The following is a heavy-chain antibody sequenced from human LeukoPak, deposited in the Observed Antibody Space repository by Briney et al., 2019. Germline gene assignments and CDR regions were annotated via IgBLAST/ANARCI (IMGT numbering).Heavy chain of an antibody. V-gene: IGHV3-66*01. D-gene: IGHD1-26*01. CDR3: ARDPLSGSSAFDI. J-gene: IGHJ3*02. Sequence: GGSLRLSCAAFGFTVSSNYMSWVRQAPGKGLGWVSVIYSGGSTYYADSVKGRFTISRDNSKNTLYLQMNSLRAEDTAVYYCARDPLSGSSAFDIWGQGTTVTVSS. CDR2: IYSGGST. CDR1: GFTVSSNY.